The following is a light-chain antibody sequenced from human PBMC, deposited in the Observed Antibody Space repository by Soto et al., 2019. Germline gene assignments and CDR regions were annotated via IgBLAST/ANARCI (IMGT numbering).Light chain of an antibody. CDR2: GAS. V-gene: IGKV3-20*01. Sequence: ELLLTQSHGPLSLSPGERAALACRASQSVRSDYLAWYQQKPGQAPRLLIYGASSRATGIPDRFSGSGSGTDFTLTISRLEPEDFAVYYCQQYGSSPQAFGQGTKVDI. J-gene: IGKJ1*01. CDR1: QSVRSDY. CDR3: QQYGSSPQA.